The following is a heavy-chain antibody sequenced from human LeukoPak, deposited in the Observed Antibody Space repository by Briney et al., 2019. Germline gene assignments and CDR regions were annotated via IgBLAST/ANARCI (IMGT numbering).Heavy chain of an antibody. J-gene: IGHJ6*03. CDR1: GFTFSSNA. V-gene: IGHV3-30*01. Sequence: GGSLRLSCAASGFTFSSNAIHWVRQAPGKGLEWVAVISYDGSKKFYADSVKGRFTISRDNSKNTLYLQMNSLRAEDTAVHSCARDRVPPASGVFTYYMDVWGKGTTVIVSS. D-gene: IGHD3-10*01. CDR2: ISYDGSKK. CDR3: ARDRVPPASGVFTYYMDV.